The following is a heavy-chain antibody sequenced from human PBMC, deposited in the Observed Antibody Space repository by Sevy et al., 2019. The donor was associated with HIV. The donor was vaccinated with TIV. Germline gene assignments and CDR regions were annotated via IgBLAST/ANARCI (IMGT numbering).Heavy chain of an antibody. D-gene: IGHD6-19*01. V-gene: IGHV1-69*13. Sequence: ASVKVSCKASGGTCSSYAISWVRQAPGQGLEWMGGIFLIFATANYAQKFQGRVTITADESTCTAYMELSSLRSEDTAVYYCASGLAVAVDYWGQGTLVTVSS. J-gene: IGHJ4*02. CDR3: ASGLAVAVDY. CDR1: GGTCSSYA. CDR2: IFLIFATA.